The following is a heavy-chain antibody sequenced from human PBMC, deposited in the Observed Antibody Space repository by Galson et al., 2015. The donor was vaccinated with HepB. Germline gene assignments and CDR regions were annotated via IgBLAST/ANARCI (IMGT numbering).Heavy chain of an antibody. Sequence: SVKVSCKAAGYSFTSYGITWVRQAPGQGLEWMGWVSAYNGDTDYAQKFQGRVTMTTDTSTSTAYMELRSLRSDDTAVYYCARSGDYGGNSGYWGQGTLVTVSS. D-gene: IGHD4-23*01. J-gene: IGHJ4*02. V-gene: IGHV1-18*01. CDR2: VSAYNGDT. CDR3: ARSGDYGGNSGY. CDR1: GYSFTSYG.